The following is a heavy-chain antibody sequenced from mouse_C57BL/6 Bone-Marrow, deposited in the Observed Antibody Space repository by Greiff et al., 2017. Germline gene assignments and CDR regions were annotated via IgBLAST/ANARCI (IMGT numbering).Heavy chain of an antibody. CDR1: GYTFTSYT. V-gene: IGHV1-4*01. J-gene: IGHJ2*01. Sequence: LVESGAELARPGASVKMSCKASGYTFTSYTMHWVKQRPGQGLEWIGYINPSSGYTKYNQKFKDKATLTADKSSSTAYMQLSSLTSEDSAVYYCAQRGYFDYWGQGTTLTVSS. CDR3: AQRGYFDY. CDR2: INPSSGYT.